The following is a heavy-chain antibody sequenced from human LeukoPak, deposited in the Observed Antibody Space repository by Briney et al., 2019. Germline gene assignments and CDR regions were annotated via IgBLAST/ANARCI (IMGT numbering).Heavy chain of an antibody. Sequence: ASVKVSCKSSGYTLTIDGTSWVRHAPGQGLEWMGWISSYNGNTNYAQKLQGIVTMTTDTSTSTAYMELRSLRSDDTAVYYCAKVLYYYDSSGYYYVGGDIDYWGQGTLVTVSS. CDR2: ISSYNGNT. V-gene: IGHV1-18*01. CDR3: AKVLYYYDSSGYYYVGGDIDY. J-gene: IGHJ4*02. D-gene: IGHD3-22*01. CDR1: GYTLTIDG.